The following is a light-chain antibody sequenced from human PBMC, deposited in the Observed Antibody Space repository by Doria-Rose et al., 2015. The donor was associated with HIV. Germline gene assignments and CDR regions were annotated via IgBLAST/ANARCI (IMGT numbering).Light chain of an antibody. V-gene: IGKV4-1*01. CDR3: QQYFSTLLT. CDR2: WAS. J-gene: IGKJ1*01. Sequence: EIVMTQSPDSLAVSLGERATVNCKSSQSVLYSPNNKNYLAWYQQRPGQPPKLLIYWASTRESGVPDRFSGSGSGTDFTLTISSLQAEDVAVYYCQQYFSTLLTFGQGTNVEIK. CDR1: QSVLYSPNNKNY.